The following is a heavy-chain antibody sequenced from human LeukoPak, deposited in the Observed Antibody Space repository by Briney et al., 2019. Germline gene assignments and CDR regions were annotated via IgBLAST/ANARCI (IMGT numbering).Heavy chain of an antibody. D-gene: IGHD1-26*01. Sequence: SETLSLTCGVSGGSISSTNWWSWVRQPPGQGLEWIGEISLSGVTNYNPSLKSRVTMSLDSSKNHLSLPLTSVTAADTAVYYCSRESGAFSPFGYWGQGTLVTVSS. CDR1: GGSISSTNW. V-gene: IGHV4-4*02. CDR3: SRESGAFSPFGY. CDR2: ISLSGVT. J-gene: IGHJ4*02.